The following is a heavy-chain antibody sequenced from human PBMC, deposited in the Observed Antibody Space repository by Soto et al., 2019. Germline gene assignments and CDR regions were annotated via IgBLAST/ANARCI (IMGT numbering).Heavy chain of an antibody. CDR2: ISGSDIYT. J-gene: IGHJ6*01. Sequence: ETLSLTCTASGFSFSNNDMCWVRQPPGKGLELVSAISGSDIYTYYADSVKGRFTISRDNSKKMLYLHMNSLRPDDTAVYFCAKANRLACYSSYGLGLWGQGTTGTVSS. CDR1: GFSFSNND. V-gene: IGHV3-23*01. CDR3: AKANRLACYSSYGLGL.